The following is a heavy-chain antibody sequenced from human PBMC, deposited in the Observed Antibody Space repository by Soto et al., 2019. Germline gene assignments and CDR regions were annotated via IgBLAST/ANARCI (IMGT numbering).Heavy chain of an antibody. Sequence: QVQLVQSGAEVKKPGSSVKVSCTASGGTFSSYAISWVRQAPGQGLEWMGGIIPIFGTANYAQKFQGRVTITADESTSTAYMELSSLRSEDTAVYYCARDDSGYSSGWYVYWGQGTLVTVSS. J-gene: IGHJ4*02. CDR2: IIPIFGTA. CDR1: GGTFSSYA. CDR3: ARDDSGYSSGWYVY. V-gene: IGHV1-69*01. D-gene: IGHD6-19*01.